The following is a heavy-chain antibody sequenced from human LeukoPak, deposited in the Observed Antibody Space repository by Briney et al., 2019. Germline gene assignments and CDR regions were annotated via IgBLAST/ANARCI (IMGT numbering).Heavy chain of an antibody. CDR3: ARSSPYGDYLVDAFDI. V-gene: IGHV3-66*02. D-gene: IGHD4-17*01. J-gene: IGHJ3*02. CDR2: IYSGGST. CDR1: GFTVSNNY. Sequence: GGSLRLSCAASGFTVSNNYMSWVRQAPGKGLEWVSVIYSGGSTYYADSVKGRFTISRDNSKNTLYLQMNSLRAEDTAVYYCARSSPYGDYLVDAFDIWGQGTMVTVSS.